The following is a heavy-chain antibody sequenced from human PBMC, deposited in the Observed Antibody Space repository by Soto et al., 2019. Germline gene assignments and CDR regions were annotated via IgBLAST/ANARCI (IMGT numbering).Heavy chain of an antibody. J-gene: IGHJ6*02. Sequence: SETLSLTCTVSGGSISSGGYYWSWIRQHPGKGLEWIGYIYYSGSTYYNPSLKSRVTISVDTSKNQFSLKLSSVTAADTAVYYCARGVDSNYFYYYYYYGMDVWGQGTTVTVSS. V-gene: IGHV4-31*03. CDR2: IYYSGST. CDR1: GGSISSGGYY. D-gene: IGHD4-4*01. CDR3: ARGVDSNYFYYYYYYGMDV.